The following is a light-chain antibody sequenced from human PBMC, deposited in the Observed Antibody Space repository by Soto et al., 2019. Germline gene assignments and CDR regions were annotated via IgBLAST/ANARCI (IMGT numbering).Light chain of an antibody. J-gene: IGLJ1*01. CDR3: QSFDNGLLAYV. CDR2: GNS. Sequence: QSVLTQPPSVSGAPGQRVTISCTGSSSNIGAGYDLHWYQQLPGTAPKLLIYGNSNRPSGVPDRFSASKSGTSASLAITGLQAEDEADYYCQSFDNGLLAYVFGTGTKVTVL. CDR1: SSNIGAGYD. V-gene: IGLV1-40*01.